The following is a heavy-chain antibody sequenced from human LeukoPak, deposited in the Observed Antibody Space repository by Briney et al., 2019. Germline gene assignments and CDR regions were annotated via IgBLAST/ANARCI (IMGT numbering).Heavy chain of an antibody. Sequence: SETLSLTCAVYGGALNGYYWNWIRQSPGKGLEWIGEINHSGSTNYNPSLKSRVTISVDTSKNQFSLKLSSVTAADTAVYYCAIRYGYLYFDYWGQGTLVTVSS. J-gene: IGHJ4*02. D-gene: IGHD5-18*01. CDR2: INHSGST. V-gene: IGHV4-34*01. CDR1: GGALNGYY. CDR3: AIRYGYLYFDY.